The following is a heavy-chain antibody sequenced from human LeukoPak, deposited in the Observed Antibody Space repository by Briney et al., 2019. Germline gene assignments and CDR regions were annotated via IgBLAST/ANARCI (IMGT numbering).Heavy chain of an antibody. CDR3: ARGDNEQQLDG. D-gene: IGHD6-13*01. V-gene: IGHV4-61*02. J-gene: IGHJ4*02. CDR1: GGSISSGSYY. CDR2: IYTSGST. Sequence: PSETLSLTCTVSGGSISSGSYYWSWIRQPAGKGLEWIGRIYTSGSTNYNPSLKSRVTISVDTSKNQFSLKLSSVTAADTAVYYCARGDNEQQLDGWGQGTLVTVSS.